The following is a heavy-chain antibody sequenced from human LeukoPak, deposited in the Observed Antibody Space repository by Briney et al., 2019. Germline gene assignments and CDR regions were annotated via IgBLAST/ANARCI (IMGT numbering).Heavy chain of an antibody. V-gene: IGHV3-23*01. CDR2: ISTSGGSA. Sequence: GGSLRLSCAASGFTFNSFAMSWVRQAPGKGLEWVSGISTSGGSAYYADSVKGRFTISRDNSKNTLYLQMNGLRAEDTAIYYCAKRSGVIAAAAGGFWGQGTLVTVSS. J-gene: IGHJ4*02. D-gene: IGHD6-13*01. CDR1: GFTFNSFA. CDR3: AKRSGVIAAAAGGF.